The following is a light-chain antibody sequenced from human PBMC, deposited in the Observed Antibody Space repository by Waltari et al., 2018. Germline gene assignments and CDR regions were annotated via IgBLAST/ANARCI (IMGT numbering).Light chain of an antibody. V-gene: IGLV2-14*01. CDR3: CSCEREETPLWV. Sequence: QSALTQPASVSGSPGQSITISCTGTSSDIGSYHYVSWYQQRPGRAPKIIIYEVANPRPGGSTRLSAFKSGNSSSLTISGLQADEAAAYYGCSCEREETPLWVFGGGTKLTVL. J-gene: IGLJ3*02. CDR2: EVA. CDR1: SSDIGSYHY.